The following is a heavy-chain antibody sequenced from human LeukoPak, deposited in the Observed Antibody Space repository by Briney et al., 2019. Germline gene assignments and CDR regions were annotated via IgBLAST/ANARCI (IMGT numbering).Heavy chain of an antibody. D-gene: IGHD1-7*01. CDR3: ARDKLGQLELYYDVGAFDI. CDR2: IKQDGSEK. Sequence: PGGSLRLSCAASGFTVSSYWMSWVRQAPGKGLEWVANIKQDGSEKYYVDSVKGRFTISRDNAKNSLYLQMNSLRAEDTAVYYCARDKLGQLELYYDVGAFDIWGQGTMVTVSS. V-gene: IGHV3-7*01. J-gene: IGHJ3*02. CDR1: GFTVSSYW.